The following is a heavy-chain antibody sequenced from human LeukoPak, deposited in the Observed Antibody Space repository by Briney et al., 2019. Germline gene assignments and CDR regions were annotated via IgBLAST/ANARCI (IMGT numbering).Heavy chain of an antibody. CDR1: RGSFSGYY. CDR2: INLSGST. Sequence: PSETLSLTCAVHRGSFSGYYWSWIRQPPGKGLEWIGEINLSGSTNYNPSLKSRVTISVDTSKNQFSLKLSSVTAADTAVYYCAKAPRSRGSTTPFDYWGQGTLVTVSS. J-gene: IGHJ4*02. V-gene: IGHV4-34*01. CDR3: AKAPRSRGSTTPFDY. D-gene: IGHD6-25*01.